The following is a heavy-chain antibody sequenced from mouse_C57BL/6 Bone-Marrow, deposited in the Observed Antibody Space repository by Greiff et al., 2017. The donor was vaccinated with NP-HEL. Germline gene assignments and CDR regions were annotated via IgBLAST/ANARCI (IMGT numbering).Heavy chain of an antibody. V-gene: IGHV4-1*01. Sequence: EAGGVDFSRYWMSWVRRAPGKGLEWIGEINPDSSTINYAPSLKDKFIISRDNAKNTLYLQMSKVRSEDTALYYCASYYGSSSAWFAYWGQGTLVTVSA. D-gene: IGHD1-1*01. CDR2: INPDSSTI. CDR1: GVDFSRYW. CDR3: ASYYGSSSAWFAY. J-gene: IGHJ3*01.